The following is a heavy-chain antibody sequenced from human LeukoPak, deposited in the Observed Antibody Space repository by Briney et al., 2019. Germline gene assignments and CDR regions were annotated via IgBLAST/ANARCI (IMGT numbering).Heavy chain of an antibody. CDR1: GFTFSSSA. J-gene: IGHJ4*02. CDR3: AKDRYSSSWYSDY. D-gene: IGHD6-13*01. CDR2: ISNNGGYT. V-gene: IGHV3-23*01. Sequence: GGSLRLSCAASGFTFSSSAMSWVRQAPGKGLEWVSAISNNGGYTYYADSVQGRFTISRDNSKSTLCLQMNSLRAEDTAVYYRAKDRYSSSWYSDYWGQGTLVTVSS.